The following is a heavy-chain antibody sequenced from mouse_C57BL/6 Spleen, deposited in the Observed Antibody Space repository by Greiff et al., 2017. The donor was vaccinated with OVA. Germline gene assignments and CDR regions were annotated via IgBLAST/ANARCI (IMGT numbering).Heavy chain of an antibody. CDR1: GYTFTSYW. D-gene: IGHD4-1*01. CDR3: AREGDWDRGDY. V-gene: IGHV1-55*01. Sequence: QVQLKQPGAELVKPGASVKMSCKASGYTFTSYWITWVKQRPGQGLEWIGDIYPGSGSTNYNEKFKSKATLTVDTSSSTAYMQLSSLTSEDSAVYYCAREGDWDRGDYWGQGTTLTVSS. CDR2: IYPGSGST. J-gene: IGHJ2*01.